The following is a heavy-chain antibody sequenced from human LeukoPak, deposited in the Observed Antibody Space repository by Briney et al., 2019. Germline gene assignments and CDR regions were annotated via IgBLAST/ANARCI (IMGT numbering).Heavy chain of an antibody. CDR3: ARESTFDSSGYPYFDY. D-gene: IGHD3-22*01. Sequence: ASVKVSCKASGGTFSSYAISWVRQAPGQGLEWMGGIIPIFGTANYAQKFQGRVTITADESTSTAYMELSSLRSEDTAVYYCARESTFDSSGYPYFDYWGQGTLVTVSS. CDR2: IIPIFGTA. V-gene: IGHV1-69*13. J-gene: IGHJ4*02. CDR1: GGTFSSYA.